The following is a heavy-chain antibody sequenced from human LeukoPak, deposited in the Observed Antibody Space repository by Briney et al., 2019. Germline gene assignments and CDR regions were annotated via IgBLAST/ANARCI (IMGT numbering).Heavy chain of an antibody. CDR3: ARVEDFWSGYYRNDAFDI. Sequence: SETLSLTCTVSGGSISSHYWSCIRQPPGKGLEWIGYIYYSGSTNYNPSLKSRVTISVDTSKNQFSLKLSSVTAADTAVYYCARVEDFWSGYYRNDAFDIWGQGTMVTVSS. J-gene: IGHJ3*02. CDR2: IYYSGST. D-gene: IGHD3-3*01. CDR1: GGSISSHY. V-gene: IGHV4-59*11.